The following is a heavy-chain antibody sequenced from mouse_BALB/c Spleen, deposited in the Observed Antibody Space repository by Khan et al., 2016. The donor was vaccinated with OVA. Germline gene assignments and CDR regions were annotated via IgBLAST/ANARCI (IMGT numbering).Heavy chain of an antibody. V-gene: IGHV1-63*02. CDR3: ARRGAARATSDYFDY. CDR1: GYTFTTYW. Sequence: QVQLKESGAELVRPGTSVKMSCKAAGYTFTTYWLGWVKQRPGHGLEWIGDIYPGLGYTNYIEKFTGKATLIADTSSSTAYMQVSSLTSEDSAIYDCARRGAARATSDYFDYWGQGTTLTVSS. D-gene: IGHD3-1*01. CDR2: IYPGLGYT. J-gene: IGHJ2*01.